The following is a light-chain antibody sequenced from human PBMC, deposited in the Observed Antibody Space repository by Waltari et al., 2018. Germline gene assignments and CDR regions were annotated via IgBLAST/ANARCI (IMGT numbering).Light chain of an antibody. V-gene: IGLV7-43*01. J-gene: IGLJ3*02. CDR2: GIN. Sequence: QTVVTQEPSLTVSPGGTVTLTCASSTGAVTSGYDPHWFQQKPGQAPRPLLPGINNKHPWTPGRISGSLLGGKAALTLSGVQPEDEADYYCLLSIGGAWVFGGGTKLTVL. CDR3: LLSIGGAWV. CDR1: TGAVTSGYD.